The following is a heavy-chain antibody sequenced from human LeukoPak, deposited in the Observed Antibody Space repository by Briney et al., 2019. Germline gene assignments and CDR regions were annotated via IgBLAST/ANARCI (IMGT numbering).Heavy chain of an antibody. D-gene: IGHD4-17*01. CDR1: GGSITGYY. CDR3: ARVFRGAVTSNWFDP. CDR2: ISDSGST. Sequence: PSETLSLTCTVSGGSITGYYWTWIRQPRGKGLEWIGYISDSGSTNYNPSLKSRVTMSVDSSNTEFSLRLNSVTAADTAVYYCARVFRGAVTSNWFDPWGQGTLVTVSS. V-gene: IGHV4-59*01. J-gene: IGHJ5*02.